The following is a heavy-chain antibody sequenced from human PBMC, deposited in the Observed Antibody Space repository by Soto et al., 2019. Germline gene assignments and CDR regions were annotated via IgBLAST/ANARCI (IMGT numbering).Heavy chain of an antibody. J-gene: IGHJ6*02. CDR1: GFTFSTYG. V-gene: IGHV3-30*18. CDR3: AKDEGNGDYRPYSYSGMDV. Sequence: QVQLVESGGGVVQPGRSLRLSCAASGFTFSTYGMHWVRQAPGKGLEWVAGISDDGCNKYHADSVKGRFTISRDNPKYTLYLQLNSLRVEDTAVYFCAKDEGNGDYRPYSYSGMDVWGQGTTVTVSS. CDR2: ISDDGCNK. D-gene: IGHD4-17*01.